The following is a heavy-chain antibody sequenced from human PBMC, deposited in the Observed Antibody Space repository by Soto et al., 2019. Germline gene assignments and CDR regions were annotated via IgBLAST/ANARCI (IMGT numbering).Heavy chain of an antibody. D-gene: IGHD3-10*01. CDR1: GGSINSYW. CDR3: ARDIGSYAYGEGY. J-gene: IGHJ4*02. CDR2: VYSSGTT. Sequence: PSETLSLTCSVSGGSINSYWWSWIRQPAGKGLEWIGRVYSSGTTDYNPSLNSRATMSVETSKNHFSLKLSSVTAADTAVYYCARDIGSYAYGEGYWGQGIQVTVSS. V-gene: IGHV4-4*07.